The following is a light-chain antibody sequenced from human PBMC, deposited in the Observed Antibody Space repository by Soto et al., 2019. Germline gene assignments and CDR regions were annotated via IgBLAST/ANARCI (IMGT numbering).Light chain of an antibody. CDR3: QQSYNIPRT. CDR2: GAF. V-gene: IGKV1-39*01. Sequence: IQMTQSPSSLSSSLGDRVTITCRASQSISSYLNWYQEKPGKAPNLLIYGAFILQSGVPSRLSGSGSGTDFTLTISSLQPEDFATYYCQQSYNIPRTFGQGTKVDIK. CDR1: QSISSY. J-gene: IGKJ1*01.